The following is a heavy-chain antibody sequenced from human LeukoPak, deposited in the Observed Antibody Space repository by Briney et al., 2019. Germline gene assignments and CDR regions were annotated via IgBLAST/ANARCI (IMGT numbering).Heavy chain of an antibody. CDR2: IIPIFGTA. CDR3: ARGGGYCSGGSCYFNYPFDY. J-gene: IGHJ4*02. D-gene: IGHD2-15*01. CDR1: GGTFSSYS. Sequence: SVKVSCKASGGTFSSYSISWVRQAPGQGLEWRGGIIPIFGTANYAQKFQSRVTLTADEYTSTTYMEMRSLRSEDTAVYYCARGGGYCSGGSCYFNYPFDYWGQGTLVTVSS. V-gene: IGHV1-69*13.